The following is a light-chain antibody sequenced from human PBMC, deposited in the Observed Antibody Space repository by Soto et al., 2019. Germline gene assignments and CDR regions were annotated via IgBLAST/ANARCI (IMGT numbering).Light chain of an antibody. CDR1: QSISTW. J-gene: IGKJ2*01. V-gene: IGKV1-5*01. CDR3: QQYNTYSYT. Sequence: DIQMTQSPSTLSASVGDRVTITCRASQSISTWLAWYQQKPGKAPKLLIYDASTLETGVPSKFSGSGSGIEFTLTISSLQPDDVATYYCQQYNTYSYTVGQGTKLEIK. CDR2: DAS.